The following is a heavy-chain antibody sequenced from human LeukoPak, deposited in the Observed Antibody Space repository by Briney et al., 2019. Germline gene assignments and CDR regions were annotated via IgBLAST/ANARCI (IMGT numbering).Heavy chain of an antibody. CDR2: IYYSGST. D-gene: IGHD3-22*01. V-gene: IGHV4-31*03. J-gene: IGHJ3*02. CDR3: ARLPATRHDGYYYDSSGYYHDAFDI. Sequence: PSQTLSLTCTVSGGSISSGGYYWSWIRQHPGKGLEWIGYIYYSGSTYYNPSLKSRVTISVDTSKNQFSLKLSSVTAADTAVYYCARLPATRHDGYYYDSSGYYHDAFDIWGQGTMVTVSS. CDR1: GGSISSGGYY.